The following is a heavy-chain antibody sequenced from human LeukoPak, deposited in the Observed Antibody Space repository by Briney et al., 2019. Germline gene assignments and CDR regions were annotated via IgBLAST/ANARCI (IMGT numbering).Heavy chain of an antibody. D-gene: IGHD3-10*01. J-gene: IGHJ3*02. CDR2: IYYSGTT. Sequence: SQTLSLTCTVSGGSISSGDFYWGWIRQHPGKGLEWIGYIYYSGTTYYSPSLKSRVTISLDTTKNQFSLKLSSVTAADTAVYYCARYYYDSGSYYSRFAFDIWGQGTMVTVSS. CDR1: GGSISSGDFY. CDR3: ARYYYDSGSYYSRFAFDI. V-gene: IGHV4-31*03.